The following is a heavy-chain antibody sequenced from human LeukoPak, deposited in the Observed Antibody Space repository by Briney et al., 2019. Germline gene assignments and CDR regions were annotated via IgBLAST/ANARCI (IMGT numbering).Heavy chain of an antibody. J-gene: IGHJ5*02. CDR1: GGSISSYY. CDR3: ASFNGGSGSLAWFDP. D-gene: IGHD3-10*01. Sequence: PSETLSLTCTVSGGSISSYYWSWIRQPPGKGLEWIGYIYYSGSTNYNPSLKSRVTISVDTSKNQFSLKLSSVTAADTAVYYCASFNGGSGSLAWFDPWGQGTLVTVSS. V-gene: IGHV4-59*08. CDR2: IYYSGST.